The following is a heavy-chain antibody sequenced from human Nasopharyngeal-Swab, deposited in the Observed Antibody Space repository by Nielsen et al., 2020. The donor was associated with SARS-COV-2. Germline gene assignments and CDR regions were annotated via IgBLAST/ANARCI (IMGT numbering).Heavy chain of an antibody. CDR3: AREGSRSGWYGDS. CDR2: IIPILGIA. J-gene: IGHJ5*01. CDR1: GGTFSSYA. V-gene: IGHV1-69*04. Sequence: SVKVSCKASGGTFSSYAISWVRQAPGQGLEWMGRIIPILGIANYAQKFQGRVTITADKSTSTAYMELSSLRSEDTAVYYCAREGSRSGWYGDSWGQGTLVTVSS. D-gene: IGHD6-19*01.